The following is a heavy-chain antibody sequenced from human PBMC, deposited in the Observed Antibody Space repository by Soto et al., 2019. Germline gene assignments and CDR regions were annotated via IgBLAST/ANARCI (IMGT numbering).Heavy chain of an antibody. J-gene: IGHJ4*02. CDR3: ARDRDDSSGYYRLDY. CDR2: IIPIFGTA. D-gene: IGHD3-22*01. CDR1: GGTFSSYA. V-gene: IGHV1-69*01. Sequence: QVQLVQSGAEVKKLGSSVKVSCKASGGTFSSYAISWVRQARGQGLEWMGGIIPIFGTANYAQKFQGRVTITADESTSTAYMELSSLRSEDTAVYYCARDRDDSSGYYRLDYWGQGTLVSVSS.